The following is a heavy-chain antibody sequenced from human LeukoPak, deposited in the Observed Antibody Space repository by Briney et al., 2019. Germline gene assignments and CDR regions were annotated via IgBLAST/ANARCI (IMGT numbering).Heavy chain of an antibody. CDR3: AGSRVSITIFGVVIHDAFDI. V-gene: IGHV4-39*07. J-gene: IGHJ3*02. CDR1: GGSISSSSYY. CDR2: IYYSGST. Sequence: SETLSLTCTVSGGSISSSSYYWGWIRQPPGKGLEWIGSIYYSGSTYYNPSLKSRVTISVDTSKNQFSLKLSSVTAADTAVYYCAGSRVSITIFGVVIHDAFDIWGQGTMVTVSS. D-gene: IGHD3-3*01.